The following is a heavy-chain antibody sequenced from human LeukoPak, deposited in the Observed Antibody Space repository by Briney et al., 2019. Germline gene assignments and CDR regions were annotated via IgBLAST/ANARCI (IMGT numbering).Heavy chain of an antibody. CDR1: GFTFGDYA. V-gene: IGHV3-49*04. D-gene: IGHD5-24*01. CDR3: TRSTVPRDGYRLFDY. Sequence: PGGSLRLSCTASGFTFGDYAMSWVRQAPGKGLEWVGFIRSKAYGGTTEYAASVKGRFTISRDDSKSIAYLQMNSLKTEDTAVYYCTRSTVPRDGYRLFDYWGQGTLVTVSS. J-gene: IGHJ4*02. CDR2: IRSKAYGGTT.